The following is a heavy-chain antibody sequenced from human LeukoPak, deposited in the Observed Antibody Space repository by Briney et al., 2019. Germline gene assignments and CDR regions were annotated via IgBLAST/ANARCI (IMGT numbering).Heavy chain of an antibody. V-gene: IGHV1-24*01. Sequence: AAVKVSCKVSGYTLTELSMHWVRQAPGKGLEWMGGFDPEDGETIYAQKFQGRVTMTEDTSTDTAYMELSSLRSEDTAVYYCATEGIVGATGYYGMDVWGQGTTVTVSS. D-gene: IGHD1-26*01. CDR2: FDPEDGET. CDR1: GYTLTELS. CDR3: ATEGIVGATGYYGMDV. J-gene: IGHJ6*02.